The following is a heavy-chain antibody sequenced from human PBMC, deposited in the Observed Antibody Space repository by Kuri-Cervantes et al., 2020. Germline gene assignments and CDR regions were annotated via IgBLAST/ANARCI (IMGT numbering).Heavy chain of an antibody. CDR2: FRSKSNGGTT. D-gene: IGHD2-15*01. CDR3: ARVLSGVEY. J-gene: IGHJ4*02. V-gene: IGHV3-15*01. CDR1: GFTFMNAW. Sequence: GESLKISCAASGFTFMNAWMSWVRQAPGKGLEWVGRFRSKSNGGTTDHDAPVKGRFTIPRDDSKYTLYLQMNSLKTEDTAVYYCARVLSGVEYWGQGTLVTVSS.